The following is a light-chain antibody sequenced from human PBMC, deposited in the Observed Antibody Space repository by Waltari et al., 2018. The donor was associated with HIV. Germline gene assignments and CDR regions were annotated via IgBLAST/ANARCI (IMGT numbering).Light chain of an antibody. CDR1: NHNVGGPG. Sequence: QAGLTQPPSVSKDLRQTATITCTGNNHNVGGPGAAWLQQHQGHPPKLLSYRDNNRPSGISERFSASRSGNTASLTITALQPEDEADYYCSAWDSTLGAWVFGGGTKLTVL. CDR3: SAWDSTLGAWV. J-gene: IGLJ3*02. V-gene: IGLV10-54*01. CDR2: RDN.